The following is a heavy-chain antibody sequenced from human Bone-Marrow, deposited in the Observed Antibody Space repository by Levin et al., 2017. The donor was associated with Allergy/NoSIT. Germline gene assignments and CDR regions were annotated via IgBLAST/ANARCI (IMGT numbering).Heavy chain of an antibody. Sequence: ASETLSLTCTVSGGSISSSSYYWGWIRQPPGKGLEWIGSIHYSGSTYYNPSLKSRVTISVDTSKNQFSLKLSSVTAADTAVYYCARHFGNVLLWFRELLAPPQYFDYWGQGTLVTVSS. CDR2: IHYSGST. CDR1: GGSISSSSYY. V-gene: IGHV4-39*01. D-gene: IGHD3-10*01. J-gene: IGHJ4*02. CDR3: ARHFGNVLLWFRELLAPPQYFDY.